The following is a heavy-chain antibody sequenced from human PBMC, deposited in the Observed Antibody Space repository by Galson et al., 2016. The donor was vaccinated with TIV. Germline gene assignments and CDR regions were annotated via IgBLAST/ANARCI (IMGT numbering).Heavy chain of an antibody. D-gene: IGHD4-17*01. CDR2: MYHSGNT. V-gene: IGHV4-38-2*02. J-gene: IGHJ6*02. Sequence: ETLSLTCSVSGYSITSGYYWGWIRQSPGKALEWIGSMYHSGNTYSNPSLKSRLTTSVDTSKNQFSLTLTSVTAADTGVYYCMREGSTVTMHHCFGIDVWGQGTTVTVSS. CDR1: GYSITSGYY. CDR3: MREGSTVTMHHCFGIDV.